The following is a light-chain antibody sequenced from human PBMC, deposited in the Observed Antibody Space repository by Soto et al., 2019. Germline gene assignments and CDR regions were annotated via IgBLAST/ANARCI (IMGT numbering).Light chain of an antibody. Sequence: EVAMTQSPATMSVSPGESATLSCRASQSVSANLAWYQHKPGQASRLLIYGASTRATGIPARFSGSGTGTDFTLTISSLQSEDFAVDYCQQYSKWPTFGRGTKVDIK. CDR3: QQYSKWPT. V-gene: IGKV3-15*01. CDR2: GAS. J-gene: IGKJ1*01. CDR1: QSVSAN.